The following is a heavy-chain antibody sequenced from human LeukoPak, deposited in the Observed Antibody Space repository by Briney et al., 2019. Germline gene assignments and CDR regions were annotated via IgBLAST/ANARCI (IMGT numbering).Heavy chain of an antibody. CDR1: GGTFSSYA. J-gene: IGHJ4*02. D-gene: IGHD3-10*01. Sequence: SVKVSCKASGGTFSSYAISWVRQAPGQGLEWMGRIIPIFGTANYAQKFQGRVTITTDESTSTAYMELSSLRSEDTAVYYCARDYGSGSYYGFDYWGQGTQVTVSS. V-gene: IGHV1-69*05. CDR3: ARDYGSGSYYGFDY. CDR2: IIPIFGTA.